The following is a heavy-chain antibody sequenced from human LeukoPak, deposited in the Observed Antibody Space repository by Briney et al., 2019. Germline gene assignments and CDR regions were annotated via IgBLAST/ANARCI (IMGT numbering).Heavy chain of an antibody. Sequence: GGSLRLSCAASGFTFSGYGMHWVRQAPGKGLEWVAFVRYDSSNKYYADSVKGRFTVSRGNSKNTLYLQMNSLRADDTAVYYCARDSRWIQFDYWGQGTLVTVSS. D-gene: IGHD5-18*01. CDR2: VRYDSSNK. CDR3: ARDSRWIQFDY. V-gene: IGHV3-30*02. J-gene: IGHJ4*02. CDR1: GFTFSGYG.